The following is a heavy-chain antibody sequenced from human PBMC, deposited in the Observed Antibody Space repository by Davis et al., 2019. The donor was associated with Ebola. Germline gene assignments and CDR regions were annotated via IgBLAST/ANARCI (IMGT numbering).Heavy chain of an antibody. CDR3: ARSVGFGDY. V-gene: IGHV3-30-3*01. CDR1: GFTFSSYA. J-gene: IGHJ4*02. D-gene: IGHD3-10*01. Sequence: GESLKISCAASGFTFSSYAMHWVRQAPGKGLEWVAVISYDGSNKYYADSVKGRFTISRDNSKNTLYLQMNSLRAEDTAVYYCARSVGFGDYWGQGTLVTVSS. CDR2: ISYDGSNK.